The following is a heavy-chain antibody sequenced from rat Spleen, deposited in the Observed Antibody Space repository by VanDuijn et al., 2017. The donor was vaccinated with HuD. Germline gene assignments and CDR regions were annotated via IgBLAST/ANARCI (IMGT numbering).Heavy chain of an antibody. Sequence: EVQLVESDGGLVQPGRSLKLSCAASGFTFSDYYMAWVRQAPTKGLEWVATISYGDSSGHSSTYYRDSVKGRFTISRDNAKSTLYLQMDSLRSEDTATYYCAKVLSGSFDYWGQGVMVTVSS. V-gene: IGHV5-29*01. D-gene: IGHD5-1*01. CDR3: AKVLSGSFDY. CDR2: ISYGDSSGHSST. CDR1: GFTFSDYY. J-gene: IGHJ2*01.